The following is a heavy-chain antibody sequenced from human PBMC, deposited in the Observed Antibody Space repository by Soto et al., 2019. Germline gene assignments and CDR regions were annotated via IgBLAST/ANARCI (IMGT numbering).Heavy chain of an antibody. D-gene: IGHD5-18*01. J-gene: IGHJ4*02. CDR3: ARAGTAMVTLAY. CDR1: GGSTSSYF. CDR2: IYYSGST. Sequence: TSETLSLTCTVSGGSTSSYFWSWIRQPPGKGLEWIGYIYYSGSTNYNPSLKSRVTISVDTSKNQFSLKLSSVTAADTAVYYCARAGTAMVTLAYWGQGTLVTVSS. V-gene: IGHV4-59*01.